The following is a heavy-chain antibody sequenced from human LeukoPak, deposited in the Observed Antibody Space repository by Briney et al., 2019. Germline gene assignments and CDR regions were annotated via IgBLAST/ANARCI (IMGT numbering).Heavy chain of an antibody. CDR2: IYYSGST. Sequence: NTSETLSLTCTVSGGSISSSSYYWGWIRQPPGKGLEWIGYIYYSGSTNYNPSLKSRVTISVDTSKNQFSLKLSSVTAADTAVYYCARYITGTFYYMDVWGKGTTVTVSS. D-gene: IGHD1-20*01. V-gene: IGHV4-61*05. CDR3: ARYITGTFYYMDV. CDR1: GGSISSSSYY. J-gene: IGHJ6*03.